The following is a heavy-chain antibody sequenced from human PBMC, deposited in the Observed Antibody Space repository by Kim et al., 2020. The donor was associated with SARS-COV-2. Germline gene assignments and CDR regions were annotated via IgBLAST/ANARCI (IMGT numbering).Heavy chain of an antibody. J-gene: IGHJ5*02. V-gene: IGHV1-3*04. Sequence: ASVKVSCKASGYTFTRHSIHWVRQAPGQGLEWMGWINIVYDKTKCSQRFKGRLTITRDTSASTAYMELSSLTSEDTGIYYCTRGLSGGFDPWGQGTLVTVSS. CDR1: GYTFTRHS. CDR2: INIVYDKT. D-gene: IGHD1-26*01. CDR3: TRGLSGGFDP.